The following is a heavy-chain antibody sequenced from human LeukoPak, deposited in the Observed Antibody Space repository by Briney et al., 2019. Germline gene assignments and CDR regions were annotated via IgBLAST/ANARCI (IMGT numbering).Heavy chain of an antibody. Sequence: PGGSLRLSCAASGFSFSTYWMSWVRQAPGKGLEWVAHISQDGSQTYYAGSVKGRFTISRDNAKNSLYLQLSDLRVDDTALYYCASANDWNFGYWGQGTLVTVSS. V-gene: IGHV3-7*03. D-gene: IGHD1-1*01. CDR3: ASANDWNFGY. CDR2: ISQDGSQT. J-gene: IGHJ4*02. CDR1: GFSFSTYW.